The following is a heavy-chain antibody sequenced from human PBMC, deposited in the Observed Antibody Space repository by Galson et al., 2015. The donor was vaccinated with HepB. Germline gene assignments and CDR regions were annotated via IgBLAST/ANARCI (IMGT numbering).Heavy chain of an antibody. V-gene: IGHV3-48*02. CDR1: GFTFSTYS. CDR2: ITSSSSTI. CDR3: ARDVGLNSPYYFDY. D-gene: IGHD1-7*01. J-gene: IGHJ4*02. Sequence: SLRLSCAASGFTFSTYSMNWVRQAPGKGLEWVSYITSSSSTIYYADSVKGRFTISRDNAKNSLYLQMNSLRDEDTAVYYCARDVGLNSPYYFDYWGQGTLVTVSS.